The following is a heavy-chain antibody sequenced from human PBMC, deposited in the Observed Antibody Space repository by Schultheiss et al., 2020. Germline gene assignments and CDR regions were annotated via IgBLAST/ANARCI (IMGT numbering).Heavy chain of an antibody. CDR2: ISGSGGST. V-gene: IGHV3-23*01. J-gene: IGHJ5*02. CDR1: GFTFSSYA. D-gene: IGHD3-10*01. CDR3: AKEGIGKVRGANPNWFDP. Sequence: GGSLRLSCAASGFTFSSYAMSWVRQAPGKGLEWVSAISGSGGSTYYADSVKGRFTISRDNSKNTLYLQMNSLRAEDTAVYYCAKEGIGKVRGANPNWFDPWGQGTLVTVSS.